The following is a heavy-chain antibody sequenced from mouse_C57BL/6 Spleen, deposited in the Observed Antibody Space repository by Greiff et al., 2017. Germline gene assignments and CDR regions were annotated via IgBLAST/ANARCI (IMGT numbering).Heavy chain of an antibody. V-gene: IGHV3-6*01. Sequence: EVKLVESGPGLVKPSQSLSLTCSVTGYSITSGYYWNWIRQFPGNKLEWMGYISYDGSNNYNPSLKNRISITRDTSKNQFFLKLNSVTTEDTATYYCARRSSSYYFDYWGQGTTLTVSS. J-gene: IGHJ2*01. D-gene: IGHD1-1*01. CDR1: GYSITSGYY. CDR3: ARRSSSYYFDY. CDR2: ISYDGSN.